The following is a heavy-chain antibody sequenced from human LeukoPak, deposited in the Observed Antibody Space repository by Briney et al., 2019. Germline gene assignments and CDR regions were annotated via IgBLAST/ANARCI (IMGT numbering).Heavy chain of an antibody. V-gene: IGHV3-23*01. CDR3: ARDVGLGGYIYGYLDH. J-gene: IGHJ4*02. D-gene: IGHD5-18*01. CDR2: ICGSGCGGST. CDR1: GGSMTDSRYS. Sequence: ETLSLTCAVSGGSMTDSRYSWVWIRQAPGKGLQWVSAICGSGCGGSTYYADSVKGRFTISRDNSKNTLHLQINSVRAEDTAVYYCARDVGLGGYIYGYLDHWGQGTLVTVSS.